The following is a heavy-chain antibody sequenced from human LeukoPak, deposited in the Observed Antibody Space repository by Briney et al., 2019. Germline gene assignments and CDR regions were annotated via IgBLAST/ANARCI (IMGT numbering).Heavy chain of an antibody. CDR1: GYTFTAYY. V-gene: IGHV1-2*02. CDR2: INSNSGGT. J-gene: IGHJ4*02. D-gene: IGHD3-22*01. Sequence: GASVKVSCKASGYTFTAYYMHWVRQAPGQGLEWVGWINSNSGGTNFAQKFQGRVTMTRDTSISTAYMELSSLRSDDTAEYYCARGEKVATMIVTGYWGQGTLVTVSS. CDR3: ARGEKVATMIVTGY.